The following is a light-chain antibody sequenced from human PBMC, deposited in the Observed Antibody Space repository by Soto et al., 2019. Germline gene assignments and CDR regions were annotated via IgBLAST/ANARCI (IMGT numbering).Light chain of an antibody. J-gene: IGKJ2*01. CDR3: QQTYSAQYT. CDR1: QTISTF. CDR2: AAS. Sequence: DIQMTQSPSSLSASVGDRVIITCRAGQTISTFLNWYQVKPGKAPQLLIFAASNLQSGVPSRFSGSGSGTDFTLTISSLQPEDFASYICQQTYSAQYTFGQGTKLEIK. V-gene: IGKV1-39*01.